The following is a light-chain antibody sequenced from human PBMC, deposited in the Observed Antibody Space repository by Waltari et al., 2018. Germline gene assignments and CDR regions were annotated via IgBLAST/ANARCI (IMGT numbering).Light chain of an antibody. CDR3: AAWDDSMNGRWV. CDR2: RSE. CDR1: ASNIGNNL. Sequence: QSVLTQPPSASGTPGQRVTISCSGSASNIGNNLVNWYQQVPGKAPKLLIYRSEQRPSGVPDRFSGSKSGTSASLAISGLQSEDEADYDCAAWDDSMNGRWVFGGGTKVTVL. V-gene: IGLV1-44*01. J-gene: IGLJ3*02.